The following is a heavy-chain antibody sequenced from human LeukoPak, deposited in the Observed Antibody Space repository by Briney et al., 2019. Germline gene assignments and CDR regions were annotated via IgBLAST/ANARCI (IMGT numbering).Heavy chain of an antibody. CDR3: ARGRITMIVGVNSHYSYMDV. CDR2: IYTTGST. D-gene: IGHD3-22*01. CDR1: GGSISSGSYY. Sequence: PSQTLSLTCTVSGGSISSGSYYWSWIRQTAGKGLEWIGIIYTTGSTNYNRSLKSRSSISVDKSKNQLSLKLNSVTAADTAVYYCARGRITMIVGVNSHYSYMDVWGKGTTVTVSS. V-gene: IGHV4-61*02. J-gene: IGHJ6*03.